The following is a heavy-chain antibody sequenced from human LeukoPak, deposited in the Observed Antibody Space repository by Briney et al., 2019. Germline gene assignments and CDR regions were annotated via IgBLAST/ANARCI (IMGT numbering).Heavy chain of an antibody. CDR3: ARGGWKGTPTYYYDSSGYYYFDY. Sequence: SETLSLTCAVSGGSISSSNWWSWVRQPPGKGLEWIGEINHSGSTNYNPSLKSRVTISVDTSKNQFSLKLSSVTAADTAVYYCARGGWKGTPTYYYDSSGYYYFDYWGQGTLVTVSS. J-gene: IGHJ4*02. D-gene: IGHD3-22*01. CDR2: INHSGST. V-gene: IGHV4-4*02. CDR1: GGSISSSNW.